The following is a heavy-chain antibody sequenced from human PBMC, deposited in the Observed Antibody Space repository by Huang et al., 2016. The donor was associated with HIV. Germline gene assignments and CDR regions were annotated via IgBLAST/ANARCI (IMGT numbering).Heavy chain of an antibody. CDR1: GFIFNIYS. Sequence: EVQLVESGGDLVQPGGSLRRSCSASGFIFNIYSMNWVRQAPGKGLEWVSYISSGSTTIYYADSVKGRFTISRDNAKNSLYLQMNSLRAEDTAVYYCARDGLRGRLMTRSLDYWGQGTLVTVSS. CDR3: ARDGLRGRLMTRSLDY. CDR2: ISSGSTTI. J-gene: IGHJ4*02. D-gene: IGHD3-10*01. V-gene: IGHV3-48*01.